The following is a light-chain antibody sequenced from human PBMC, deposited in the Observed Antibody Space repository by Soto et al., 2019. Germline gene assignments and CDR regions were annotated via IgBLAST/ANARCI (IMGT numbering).Light chain of an antibody. Sequence: QSALTQPASVSGSPGQSIAISCTGTSSDVGGYDYVSWYQQHPGKAPKLMISDVSNRPSGVSNRFSGSQSGNTASLTISGIQADDEVDYSSSSYTSSSTHVFGTGNKLTAL. CDR3: SSYTSSSTHV. V-gene: IGLV2-14*01. CDR2: DVS. CDR1: SSDVGGYDY. J-gene: IGLJ1*01.